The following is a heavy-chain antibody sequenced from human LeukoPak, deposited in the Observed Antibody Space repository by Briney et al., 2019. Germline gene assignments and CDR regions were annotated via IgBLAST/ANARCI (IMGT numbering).Heavy chain of an antibody. CDR3: AKSNYFDSGGYYFFDY. CDR2: ISVSGGST. D-gene: IGHD3-22*01. CDR1: GFTFSKYA. Sequence: GGSLRLSCAASGFTFSKYAMTWVRQAPGKGLEWVSGISVSGGSTNYADSVKGRFTISRDNSKNTLYLQMNSLRAEDTAVYYYAKSNYFDSGGYYFFDYWGQGTLVTVSS. V-gene: IGHV3-23*01. J-gene: IGHJ4*02.